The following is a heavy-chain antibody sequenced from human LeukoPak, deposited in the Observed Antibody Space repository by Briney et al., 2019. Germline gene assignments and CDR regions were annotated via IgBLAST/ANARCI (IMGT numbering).Heavy chain of an antibody. CDR2: ISYDGSNK. CDR3: ARSLVVGANPYH. Sequence: PGGSLRLSCAASGFTFSSYGMHWVRQAPGKGLEWVAVISYDGSNKYYADSVKGRFTISRDNAKNSLYLQLNSLRAEGTAVYYCARSLVVGANPYHWGQGTLVTVSS. CDR1: GFTFSSYG. V-gene: IGHV3-30*03. J-gene: IGHJ5*02. D-gene: IGHD1-26*01.